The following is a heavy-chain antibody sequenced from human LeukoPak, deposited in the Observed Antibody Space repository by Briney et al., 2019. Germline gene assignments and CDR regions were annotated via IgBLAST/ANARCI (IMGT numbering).Heavy chain of an antibody. CDR3: ASLNSYGYGYYFDY. J-gene: IGHJ4*02. CDR2: INPNSGGT. V-gene: IGHV1-2*06. D-gene: IGHD5-18*01. Sequence: ASVKVSCKASGYTFTGYYMHWVRQAPGQGLEWMGRINPNSGGTNYAQKFQGRVTITRDTSISTAYMELSRLRSDDTAVYYCASLNSYGYGYYFDYWGQGTLVTVSS. CDR1: GYTFTGYY.